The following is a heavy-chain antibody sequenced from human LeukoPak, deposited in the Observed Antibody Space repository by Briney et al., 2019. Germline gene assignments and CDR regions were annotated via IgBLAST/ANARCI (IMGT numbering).Heavy chain of an antibody. D-gene: IGHD6-13*01. CDR1: GGSISSSNYY. Sequence: SETLSLTCTVSGGSISSSNYYWGWIRQPPGKGLEWIGSIYYSGTTYYNPSLKSRVTISVDTSKNQFSLKLSSVTAADTAVYFCARQPGYSTSTFDIWGQGTMVTVSS. J-gene: IGHJ3*02. CDR3: ARQPGYSTSTFDI. CDR2: IYYSGTT. V-gene: IGHV4-39*01.